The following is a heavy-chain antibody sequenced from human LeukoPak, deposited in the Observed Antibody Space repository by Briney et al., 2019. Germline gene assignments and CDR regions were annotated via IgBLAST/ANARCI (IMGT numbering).Heavy chain of an antibody. D-gene: IGHD6-13*01. CDR3: ARGRSSSWSSFDY. CDR1: GGSISSGDYY. Sequence: PSQTLSLTCTVPGGSISSGDYYRSWIRQPPGKGLEWIGYIYNNGRTYYNPSLKSRVTISVDTSRNLFSLKVSSVTAADAAVYYCARGRSSSWSSFDYWGQGTLVTVSS. J-gene: IGHJ4*02. CDR2: IYNNGRT. V-gene: IGHV4-30-4*01.